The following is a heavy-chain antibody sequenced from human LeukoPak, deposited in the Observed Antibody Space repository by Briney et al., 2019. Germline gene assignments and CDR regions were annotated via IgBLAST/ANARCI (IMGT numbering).Heavy chain of an antibody. CDR3: ARHEVIVVVVAAFDY. Sequence: SETLSLTCTVSGGSISSSSYYWGWIRQPPGKGLEWIGSIYYSGSTYYNPSLKSRVTISVDTSKNQFSLKLSSVTAADTAVYCCARHEVIVVVVAAFDYWGQGTLVTVSS. CDR2: IYYSGST. CDR1: GGSISSSSYY. V-gene: IGHV4-39*01. J-gene: IGHJ4*02. D-gene: IGHD2-15*01.